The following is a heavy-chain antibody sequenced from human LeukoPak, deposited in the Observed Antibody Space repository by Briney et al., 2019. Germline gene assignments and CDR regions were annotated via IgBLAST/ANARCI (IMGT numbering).Heavy chain of an antibody. V-gene: IGHV4-59*01. CDR3: ARDRWRNRNDRAFDI. Sequence: PSETLSLTCTVSGGTISSYYWSWIRQPPGKGLEWIGYIYYSGSTNYNPSLKSRVTISVDTSTNQFSLKLSSVTAADTAVYYCARDRWRNRNDRAFDIWGQGTMVTVSS. CDR1: GGTISSYY. CDR2: IYYSGST. D-gene: IGHD1-20*01. J-gene: IGHJ3*02.